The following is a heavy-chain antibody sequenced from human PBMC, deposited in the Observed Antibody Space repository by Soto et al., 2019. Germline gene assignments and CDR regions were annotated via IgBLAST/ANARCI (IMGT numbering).Heavy chain of an antibody. J-gene: IGHJ5*02. V-gene: IGHV1-69*04. CDR2: IIPILGIA. CDR1: GGTFSSYT. CDR3: ARDLYSSSWYGPRGWFDP. Sequence: SVKVSCKASGGTFSSYTISWVRQAPGQGLEWMGRIIPILGIANYAQKFQGRVTITADKSTSTAYMELSSLRSEDTAVYYCARDLYSSSWYGPRGWFDPWGQGTLVTVSS. D-gene: IGHD6-13*01.